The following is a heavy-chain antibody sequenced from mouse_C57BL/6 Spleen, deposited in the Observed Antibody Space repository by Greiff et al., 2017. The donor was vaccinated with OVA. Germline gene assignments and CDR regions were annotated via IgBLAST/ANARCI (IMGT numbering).Heavy chain of an antibody. Sequence: QVQLQQSGAELVKPGASVKLSCKASGYTFTEYTIHWVKQRSGQGLAWIGWFYPGSGSIKYNEKFKDKATLTADKSSSTVYMELSSLTSEDSAVDFGARHEERYYCSSLYYAMDDWGKGTTVTVSS. CDR2: FYPGSGSI. D-gene: IGHD1-1*01. CDR1: GYTFTEYT. CDR3: ARHEERYYCSSLYYAMDD. V-gene: IGHV1-62-2*01. J-gene: IGHJ4*01.